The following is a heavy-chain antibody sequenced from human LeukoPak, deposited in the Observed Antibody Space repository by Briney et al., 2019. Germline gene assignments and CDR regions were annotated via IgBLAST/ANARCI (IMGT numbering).Heavy chain of an antibody. J-gene: IGHJ3*02. CDR3: ARVPGIAVADQAFDI. CDR1: GGTFSSYA. Sequence: SVKVSCKASGGTFSSYAISWVRQAPGQGLEWMGRIIPIFGTANYAQKFQGRGTITADKSTSTAYMELSRLRAEVTAVYYCARVPGIAVADQAFDIWGQGTMVTVSS. V-gene: IGHV1-69*06. CDR2: IIPIFGTA. D-gene: IGHD6-19*01.